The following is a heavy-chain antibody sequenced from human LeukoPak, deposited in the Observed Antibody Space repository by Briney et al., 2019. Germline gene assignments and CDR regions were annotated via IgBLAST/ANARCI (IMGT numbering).Heavy chain of an antibody. D-gene: IGHD6-13*01. Sequence: GGSLRLSCAASGFTFSSFAMNWVRQAPGKGLEWVSTMSGDATSTYYADSVKGRFTISRDNSKNTLYLQMNSLRAEDTAVYYCAKRTSGSSWYSSDYWGQGTQVTVSS. CDR1: GFTFSSFA. CDR3: AKRTSGSSWYSSDY. CDR2: MSGDATST. J-gene: IGHJ4*02. V-gene: IGHV3-23*01.